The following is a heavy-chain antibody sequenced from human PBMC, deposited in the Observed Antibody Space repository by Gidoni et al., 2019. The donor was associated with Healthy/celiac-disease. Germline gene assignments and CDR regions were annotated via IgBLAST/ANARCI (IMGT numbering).Heavy chain of an antibody. CDR3: PRGGIVTMVRCHFDY. V-gene: IGHV3-30-3*01. CDR2: ISYDGSNK. CDR1: GFNVSSYS. J-gene: IGHJ4*02. Sequence: QVQRVEYGGGQVQPGRSRRRSGAASGFNVSSYSMHWVRQAPGPGLDGVAVISYDGSNKSYAASVKGRFSISRDNSKTTLYLQMNILRAEVTSVYSRPRGGIVTMVRCHFDYWGQGTLVTVSS. D-gene: IGHD3-10*01.